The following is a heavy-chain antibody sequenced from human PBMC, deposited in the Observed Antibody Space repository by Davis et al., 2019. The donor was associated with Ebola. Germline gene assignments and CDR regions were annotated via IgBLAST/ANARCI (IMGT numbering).Heavy chain of an antibody. CDR2: IKQDGSEK. V-gene: IGHV3-7*01. J-gene: IGHJ6*02. CDR3: ARDPTVGAYYDFWSGYGVYYYGMDV. CDR1: GFTFSSYW. D-gene: IGHD3-3*01. Sequence: PGGSLRLSCAASGFTFSSYWMSWVRQAPGKGLEWVANIKQDGSEKYYVDSVKGRFTISRDNAENSLYLQMNSLRAEDTAVYYCARDPTVGAYYDFWSGYGVYYYGMDVWGQGTTVTVSS.